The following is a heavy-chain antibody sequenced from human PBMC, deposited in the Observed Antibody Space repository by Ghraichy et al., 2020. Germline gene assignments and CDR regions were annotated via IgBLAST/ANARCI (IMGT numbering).Heavy chain of an antibody. Sequence: LNISCAASGFTFSSYGMHWVRQAPGKGLEWVAVIWYDGSNKYYADSVKGRFTISRDNSKNTLYLQMNSLRAEDTAVYYCARYGSSYDYWGQGTVVTVSS. D-gene: IGHD6-6*01. J-gene: IGHJ4*02. CDR1: GFTFSSYG. CDR2: IWYDGSNK. CDR3: ARYGSSYDY. V-gene: IGHV3-33*01.